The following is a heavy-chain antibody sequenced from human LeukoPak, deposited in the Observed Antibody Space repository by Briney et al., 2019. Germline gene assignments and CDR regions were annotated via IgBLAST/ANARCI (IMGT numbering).Heavy chain of an antibody. CDR3: ARDQVNELRYFDWLLPGD. Sequence: SVKVSCKASGGTFSSYAISWVRQAPGQGLEWMGGIIPIFGTANYAQKFQGRVTITTDESTSTAYMELSSLRSEDTAVYYCARDQVNELRYFDWLLPGDWGQGTLVTVSS. J-gene: IGHJ4*02. CDR2: IIPIFGTA. V-gene: IGHV1-69*05. D-gene: IGHD3-9*01. CDR1: GGTFSSYA.